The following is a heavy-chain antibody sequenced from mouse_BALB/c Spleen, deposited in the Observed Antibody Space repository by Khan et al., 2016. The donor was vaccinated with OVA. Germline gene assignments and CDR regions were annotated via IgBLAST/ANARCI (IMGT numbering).Heavy chain of an antibody. D-gene: IGHD2-3*01. Sequence: LVESGPELKKPGETVKISCKASGYTFTKNRMNWVKQAPGKGLKWMGWINTNTGEPTYAEEFKGRVAFSLETSASTAYLQINNLKNEDTGTYFCARSRWLLPAMDYWGHGTSVTVSS. CDR2: INTNTGEP. J-gene: IGHJ4*01. CDR3: ARSRWLLPAMDY. V-gene: IGHV9-3*02. CDR1: GYTFTKNR.